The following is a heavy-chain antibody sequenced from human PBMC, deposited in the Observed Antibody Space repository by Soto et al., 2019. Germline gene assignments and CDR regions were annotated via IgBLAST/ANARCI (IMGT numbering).Heavy chain of an antibody. Sequence: LSLTCTVSGGSISSGDYYWSWIRQPPGKGLEWIGYIYYSGSTYYNPSLKSRVTISVDTSKNQFSLKLSSVTAADTAVYYCARGESSGYYWSFYFDYCGQGPLVTVSS. CDR1: GGSISSGDYY. CDR3: ARGESSGYYWSFYFDY. J-gene: IGHJ4*02. V-gene: IGHV4-30-4*01. D-gene: IGHD3-22*01. CDR2: IYYSGST.